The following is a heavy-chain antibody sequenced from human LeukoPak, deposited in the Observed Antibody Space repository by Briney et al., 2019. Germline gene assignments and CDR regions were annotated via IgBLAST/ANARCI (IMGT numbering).Heavy chain of an antibody. CDR1: GLNFNNYA. D-gene: IGHD3-10*01. CDR3: VRSPDGSSYGDT. CDR2: ISGNSATT. Sequence: AGGSLRLSCAASGLNFNNYAMSWVRQAPGKGLEWVSVISGNSATTYYADSVMGRFTISRDDAKNTLSLHMNGLRAEDTGVYYCVRSPDGSSYGDTWGQGALVTVSS. J-gene: IGHJ5*02. V-gene: IGHV3-23*01.